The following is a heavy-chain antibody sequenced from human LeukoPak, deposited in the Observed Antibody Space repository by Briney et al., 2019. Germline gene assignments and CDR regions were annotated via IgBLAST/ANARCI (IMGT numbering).Heavy chain of an antibody. Sequence: PGGSLRLSCAASGFTFSGSGMNWVRQAPGKGLEWVSSISSGSSYIYYSDSVKGRFTISRDNAKNSLYLQMNSLRAEDTAVYYCARTRDGFSYYYGMDVWGQGTTVTVSS. D-gene: IGHD5-24*01. CDR2: ISSGSSYI. CDR1: GFTFSGSG. J-gene: IGHJ6*02. V-gene: IGHV3-21*01. CDR3: ARTRDGFSYYYGMDV.